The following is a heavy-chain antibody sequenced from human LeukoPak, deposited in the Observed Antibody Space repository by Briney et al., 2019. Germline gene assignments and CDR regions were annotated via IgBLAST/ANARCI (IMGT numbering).Heavy chain of an antibody. J-gene: IGHJ6*03. Sequence: GASVKVSCKPSGYTFTGYYIQWARQAPRQGLEWMGWINPNSGAINYAEKFKGRVTMTRDTSISTAYMELSGLASDDTAVYYCARGVVAATFYYYMDVWGKGTTVTVSS. CDR1: GYTFTGYY. V-gene: IGHV1-2*02. CDR3: ARGVVAATFYYYMDV. CDR2: INPNSGAI. D-gene: IGHD2-15*01.